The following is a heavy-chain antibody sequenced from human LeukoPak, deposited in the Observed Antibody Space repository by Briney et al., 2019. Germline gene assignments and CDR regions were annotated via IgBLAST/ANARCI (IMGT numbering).Heavy chain of an antibody. CDR1: GFTFSSYG. CDR2: IRYDGSNK. CDR3: AKGYYYDSSALGGNWFDP. V-gene: IGHV3-30*02. Sequence: GGSLRLSCAASGFTFSSYGMHWVRQAPGKGLEWVAFIRYDGSNKYYADSVKGRFTISRDNSKDTLYLQMNSLRAEDTAVYYCAKGYYYDSSALGGNWFDPWGQGTLVTVSS. D-gene: IGHD3-22*01. J-gene: IGHJ5*02.